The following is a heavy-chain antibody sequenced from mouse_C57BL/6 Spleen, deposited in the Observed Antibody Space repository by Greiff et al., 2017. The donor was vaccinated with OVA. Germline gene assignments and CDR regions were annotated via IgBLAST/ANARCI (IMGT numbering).Heavy chain of an antibody. V-gene: IGHV1-61*01. CDR3: AREDGAMDY. CDR1: GYTFTSYW. D-gene: IGHD2-3*01. CDR2: IYPSDSET. J-gene: IGHJ4*01. Sequence: VKLQQPGAELVRPGSSVKLSCKASGYTFTSYWMDWVKQRPGQGLEWIGNIYPSDSETHYNQKFKDKATLTVDKSSSTAYMQLSSLTSEDSAVYYCAREDGAMDYWGQGTSVTVSS.